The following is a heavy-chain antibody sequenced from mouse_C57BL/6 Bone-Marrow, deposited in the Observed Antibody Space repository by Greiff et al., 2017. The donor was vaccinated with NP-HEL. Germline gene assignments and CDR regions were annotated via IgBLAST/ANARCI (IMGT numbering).Heavy chain of an antibody. J-gene: IGHJ3*01. V-gene: IGHV1-81*01. CDR2: IYPRSGNT. CDR3: ASPPYYYGSSSFAY. CDR1: GYTFTSYG. Sequence: LVESGAELARPGASVKLSCKASGYTFTSYGISWVKQRTGQGLEWIGEIYPRSGNTYYNEKFKGKATLTADKSSSTAYMELRSLTSEDSAVYFCASPPYYYGSSSFAYWGQGTLVTVSA. D-gene: IGHD1-1*01.